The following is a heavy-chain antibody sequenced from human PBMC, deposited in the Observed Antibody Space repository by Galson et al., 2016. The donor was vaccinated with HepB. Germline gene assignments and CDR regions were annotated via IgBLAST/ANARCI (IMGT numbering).Heavy chain of an antibody. V-gene: IGHV3-23*01. CDR1: GFTFSSYA. CDR2: ISGSGGST. CDR3: ARAAAATWFVDY. D-gene: IGHD6-13*01. Sequence: CAASGFTFSSYAMSWVRQAPGKGLEWVSSISGSGGSTYYVDSVRGRFTVSRDNSKNTLYLQMDYLRAEDTAVYYCARAAAATWFVDYWGQGTQVTVSS. J-gene: IGHJ4*02.